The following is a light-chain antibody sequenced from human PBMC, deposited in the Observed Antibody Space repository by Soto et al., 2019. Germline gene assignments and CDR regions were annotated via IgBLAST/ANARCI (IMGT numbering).Light chain of an antibody. CDR3: QQYGTSPFT. J-gene: IGKJ3*01. CDR2: GAS. V-gene: IGKV3-20*01. Sequence: IVLTQSPGTLSLSPGERATLSCRASQSVSSSYLAWYQQKLGQAPRLLIFGASTRATGIPDRFSGSGSGTDFTLTISRLEPEDFAVYYCQQYGTSPFTFGPGTKVDFK. CDR1: QSVSSSY.